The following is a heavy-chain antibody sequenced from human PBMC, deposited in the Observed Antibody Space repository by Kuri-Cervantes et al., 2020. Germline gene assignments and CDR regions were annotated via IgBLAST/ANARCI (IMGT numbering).Heavy chain of an antibody. J-gene: IGHJ3*02. CDR1: GFTFSSYS. V-gene: IGHV3-21*04. CDR2: ISSSSSYI. CDR3: ARDQYYAFDI. Sequence: ETLSLTCAASGFTFSSYSMNWVRQAPGKGLEWVSSISSSSSYIYYADSVKGRFTISRDNAKNSLYLQMNSLRAEDTAVYYCARDQYYAFDIWGQGTMVTVSS.